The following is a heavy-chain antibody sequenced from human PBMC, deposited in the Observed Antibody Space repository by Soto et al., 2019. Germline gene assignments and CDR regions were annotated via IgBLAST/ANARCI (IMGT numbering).Heavy chain of an antibody. V-gene: IGHV3-33*01. Sequence: GGSLRLSCAASGFTFSSYGMHWVRQAPGKGLEWVAVIWYDGSNKYYADSVKGRFTISRDNSKNTLYLQMNSLRAEDTAVYYCARRVRGVIITDYMDVWGKGTTVTVSS. J-gene: IGHJ6*03. CDR1: GFTFSSYG. CDR2: IWYDGSNK. D-gene: IGHD3-10*01. CDR3: ARRVRGVIITDYMDV.